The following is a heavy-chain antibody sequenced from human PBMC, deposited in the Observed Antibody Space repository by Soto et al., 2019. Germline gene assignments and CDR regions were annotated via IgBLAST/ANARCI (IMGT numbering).Heavy chain of an antibody. CDR2: IYDSRST. J-gene: IGHJ6*02. Sequence: QVQLQESGPGLVKPSQTLSLTCTVSGGSISSGDYYWTWIRQHPGKGLEWIGYIYDSRSTYYNPSLKSRLTISVDTSKNQFSLKLSSVSAADTAVYYCARERTDATGVFGMDVWGQGTTVTVS. D-gene: IGHD2-15*01. CDR1: GGSISSGDYY. V-gene: IGHV4-31*03. CDR3: ARERTDATGVFGMDV.